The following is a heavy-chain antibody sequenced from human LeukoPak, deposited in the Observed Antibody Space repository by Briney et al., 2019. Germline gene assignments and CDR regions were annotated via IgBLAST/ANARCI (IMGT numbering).Heavy chain of an antibody. D-gene: IGHD3-10*01. Sequence: SETLSLTCTVSGDSISSSNLFWGWIRRPPGKGLEWIGGFYYSGSTFYNPSLNSRATISGDRSKNQISLRLSSVTAADTAVYYCTKDASSYYIDYWGQGILVTVSS. V-gene: IGHV4-39*07. CDR1: GDSISSSNLF. J-gene: IGHJ4*02. CDR2: FYYSGST. CDR3: TKDASSYYIDY.